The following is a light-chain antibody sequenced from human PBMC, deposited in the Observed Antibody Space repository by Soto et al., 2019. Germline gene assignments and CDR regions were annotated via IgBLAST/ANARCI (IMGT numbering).Light chain of an antibody. CDR3: SSYAGSNRKI. Sequence: SALTQPPSASGSPGQSVTISCTGTSSDIGGYNYVSWYQQHPGKAPKLMIYEVSKRPSGVPDRFSGSKSGNTASLTVSGLQADDEAEYYCSSYAGSNRKIFGGGTKLTVL. CDR1: SSDIGGYNY. CDR2: EVS. J-gene: IGLJ2*01. V-gene: IGLV2-8*01.